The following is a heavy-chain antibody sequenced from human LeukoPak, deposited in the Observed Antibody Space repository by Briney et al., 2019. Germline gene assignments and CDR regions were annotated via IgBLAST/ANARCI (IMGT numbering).Heavy chain of an antibody. CDR3: ARHRFFDP. CDR2: INHSGST. CDR1: GGSLSGYY. Sequence: SETLSLTCAVYGGSLSGYYWGWIRQPPGKGLEWIGEINHSGSTNYNPSLKSRVTISVDTSKNQFSLKLSSVTAADTAVYYCARHRFFDPWGQETLVTVSS. V-gene: IGHV4-34*01. J-gene: IGHJ5*02.